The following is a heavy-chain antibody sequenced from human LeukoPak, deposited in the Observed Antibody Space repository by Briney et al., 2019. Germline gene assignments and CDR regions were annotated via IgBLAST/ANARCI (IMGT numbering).Heavy chain of an antibody. J-gene: IGHJ4*02. V-gene: IGHV4-34*01. CDR3: ARGRTKRITMVRGVIYFDY. Sequence: KASETLSLTCAVYGGSFSGYYWSWIRQPPGKGLGWIGEINHSGSTNYNPSLKSRVTISVDTSKNQFSLKLSSVTAADTAVYYCARGRTKRITMVRGVIYFDYWGQGTLVTVSS. CDR1: GGSFSGYY. CDR2: INHSGST. D-gene: IGHD3-10*01.